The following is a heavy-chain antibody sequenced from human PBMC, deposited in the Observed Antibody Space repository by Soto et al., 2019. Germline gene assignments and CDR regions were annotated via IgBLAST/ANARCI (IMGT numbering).Heavy chain of an antibody. CDR1: GFTFSNYA. Sequence: EVQLLESGGGLVQPGGSLRLSCAASGFTFSNYAMSWLRQPPGKGLEWVSAISGSGDRTYYADSVKGRFTISRDNSKKTLYLQMNSLRAEDSAVYYCLKERSGHSYADSWGQGTLVTVSS. V-gene: IGHV3-23*01. CDR2: ISGSGDRT. J-gene: IGHJ4*02. D-gene: IGHD5-18*01. CDR3: LKERSGHSYADS.